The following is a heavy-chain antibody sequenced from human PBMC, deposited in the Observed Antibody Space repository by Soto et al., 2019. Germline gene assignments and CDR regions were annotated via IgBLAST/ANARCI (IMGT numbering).Heavy chain of an antibody. CDR1: GYSFTSYW. V-gene: IGHV5-51*01. Sequence: PVESLKISCKGSGYSFTSYWIGWVRQMPGKGLEWMGIIYPGDSDTRYSPSFQGQVTISADKSISTAYLQWSSLKASDTAMYYCARNIVVVPAAAIAFDIWGQGTMVTVSS. CDR2: IYPGDSDT. J-gene: IGHJ3*02. CDR3: ARNIVVVPAAAIAFDI. D-gene: IGHD2-2*01.